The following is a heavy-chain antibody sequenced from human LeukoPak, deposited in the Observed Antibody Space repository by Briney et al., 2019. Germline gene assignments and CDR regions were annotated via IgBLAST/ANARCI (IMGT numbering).Heavy chain of an antibody. Sequence: PSETLSLTCTVSGYSLSSGYYWGWIRQPPGKGLEWIGSIYHSGSTYYNPSLKSRVTISVDTSKNLFSLKLSSVTAADTAVYYCARDRGEPLYYFDYWGQGTLVTVSS. V-gene: IGHV4-38-2*02. CDR1: GYSLSSGYY. CDR3: ARDRGEPLYYFDY. J-gene: IGHJ4*02. CDR2: IYHSGST. D-gene: IGHD1-26*01.